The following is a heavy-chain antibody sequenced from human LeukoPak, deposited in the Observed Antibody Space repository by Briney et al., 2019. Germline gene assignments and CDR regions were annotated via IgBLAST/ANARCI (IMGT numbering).Heavy chain of an antibody. Sequence: GGSLRLSCAASGFTFSNYNMNWVRQAPGKALEWVSSITSSGTYIFYADSVKGRFTISRDNAKNSLYLQMNSLGPEDTAVYYCARSTYYYDSSGYSQHWGQGTLVTVSS. CDR3: ARSTYYYDSSGYSQH. CDR1: GFTFSNYN. J-gene: IGHJ1*01. CDR2: ITSSGTYI. D-gene: IGHD3-22*01. V-gene: IGHV3-21*01.